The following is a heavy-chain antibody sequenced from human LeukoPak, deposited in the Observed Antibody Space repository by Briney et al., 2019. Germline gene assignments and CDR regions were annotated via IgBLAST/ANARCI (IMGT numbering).Heavy chain of an antibody. Sequence: SETLSLTCTVSGASISAFHWTWFRQPAGKGLEWIGLIYSSGSTLFNPSLKSRVAMSVDLTKNQLSLELTSVTAADTAMYYCARKDGGYWGRGTLVTVSS. CDR3: ARKDGGY. D-gene: IGHD3-10*01. CDR2: IYSSGST. CDR1: GASISAFH. J-gene: IGHJ4*02. V-gene: IGHV4-4*07.